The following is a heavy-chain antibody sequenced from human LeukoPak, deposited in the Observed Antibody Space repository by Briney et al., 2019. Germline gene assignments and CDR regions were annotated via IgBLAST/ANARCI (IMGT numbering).Heavy chain of an antibody. CDR1: GFTFGDYA. J-gene: IGHJ4*02. D-gene: IGHD3-3*01. CDR3: RAYYDFWSGYTDY. V-gene: IGHV3-49*03. Sequence: PGGSLRLSCTASGFTFGDYAMSWFRQAPGKGLEWVGFIRSKAYGGTTEYAASVKVRFTISRDDSTSIAYLQMNSLKTEDTAVYYCRAYYDFWSGYTDYWGQGTLVTVSS. CDR2: IRSKAYGGTT.